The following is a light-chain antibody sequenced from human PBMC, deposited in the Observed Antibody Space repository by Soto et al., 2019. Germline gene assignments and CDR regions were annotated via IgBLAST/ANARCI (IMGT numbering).Light chain of an antibody. CDR3: QQSFRTPQT. V-gene: IGKV1-39*01. J-gene: IGKJ1*01. CDR2: GAS. Sequence: DIHMTQSPSSLSASVGDTVTITCRASQNIDMYLNWYQQKPGKAPRVLISGASNLQSGVPSRFSGTGSGTDFTLTITSLQPEDFATYYCQQSFRTPQTFGQGTKVDIK. CDR1: QNIDMY.